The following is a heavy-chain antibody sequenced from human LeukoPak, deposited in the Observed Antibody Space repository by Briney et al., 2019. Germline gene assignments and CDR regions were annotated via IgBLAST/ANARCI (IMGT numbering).Heavy chain of an antibody. Sequence: GGSLRLSCAASGFTFSTYFMHWVRQAPGKGLVWVSRINGDGISTTYADSVMGRFTISRDNAKNTLYLQMNSLRAEDTAVYYCAGNYGPYYFDYWGQGTLVTVSS. V-gene: IGHV3-74*01. D-gene: IGHD3-10*01. CDR2: INGDGIST. J-gene: IGHJ4*02. CDR3: AGNYGPYYFDY. CDR1: GFTFSTYF.